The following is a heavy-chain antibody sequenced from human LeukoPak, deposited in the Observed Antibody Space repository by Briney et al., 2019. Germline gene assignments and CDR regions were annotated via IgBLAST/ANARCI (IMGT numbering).Heavy chain of an antibody. J-gene: IGHJ4*01. CDR1: GYTFTGYY. V-gene: IGHV1-2*02. CDR3: ARDYGGFSAADY. D-gene: IGHD4-23*01. Sequence: GASVKVSCKASGYTFTGYYMHWVRQAPGQGLEWMGWIDPNSGGTNYAQKFQGRVTMTRDTSISTVYMELSRLTSDDAAVYYCARDYGGFSAADYWGHGTLVTVSS. CDR2: IDPNSGGT.